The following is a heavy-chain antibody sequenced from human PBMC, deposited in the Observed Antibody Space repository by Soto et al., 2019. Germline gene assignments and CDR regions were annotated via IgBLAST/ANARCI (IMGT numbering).Heavy chain of an antibody. CDR1: GFAFSNAW. CDR2: IKSETDGETT. V-gene: IGHV3-15*01. Sequence: PVGSLRLSGAASGFAFSNAWMSWVRQAPGKGLEWVGGIKSETDGETTDYVAPVKGRFTISRDDSKNTLYLQMNSLKIDDTAVYYCTTDLNGGFDYWGRGTLVTVSS. CDR3: TTDLNGGFDY. J-gene: IGHJ4*02. D-gene: IGHD2-15*01.